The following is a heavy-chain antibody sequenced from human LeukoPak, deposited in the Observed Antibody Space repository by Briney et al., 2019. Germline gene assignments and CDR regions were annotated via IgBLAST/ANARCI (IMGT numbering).Heavy chain of an antibody. Sequence: PGGSLRLSCAASGFTFSSYGMHWVRQAPGKGLEWVANIKQDGSEKYYVDSVKGRFTISRDNAKNSLYLQMNSLRAEDTALYYCALGSARLIEVSQPPSPSWGQGTLVTVSS. J-gene: IGHJ4*02. CDR2: IKQDGSEK. V-gene: IGHV3-7*03. CDR1: GFTFSSYG. CDR3: ALGSARLIEVSQPPSPS. D-gene: IGHD2/OR15-2a*01.